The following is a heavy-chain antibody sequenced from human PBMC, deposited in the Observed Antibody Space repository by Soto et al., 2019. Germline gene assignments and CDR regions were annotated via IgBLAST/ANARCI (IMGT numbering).Heavy chain of an antibody. Sequence: TLSLTCAVYGGSFSGYYWSWIRQPPGKGLEWIGEINHSGSTNYNPSLKSRVTISVDTSKNQFSLKLSSVTAADTAVHYCARVTYYYDSSGYYLLDYWGQGTLVTVSS. J-gene: IGHJ4*02. D-gene: IGHD3-22*01. CDR1: GGSFSGYY. CDR3: ARVTYYYDSSGYYLLDY. V-gene: IGHV4-34*01. CDR2: INHSGST.